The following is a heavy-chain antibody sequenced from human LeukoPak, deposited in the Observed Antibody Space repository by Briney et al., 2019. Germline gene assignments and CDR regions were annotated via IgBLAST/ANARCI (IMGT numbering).Heavy chain of an antibody. CDR3: ARGGIRMNYYDRSRFDP. CDR2: INTISGET. D-gene: IGHD3-22*01. V-gene: IGHV1-2*02. Sequence: ASVTVSFKSSVYTLIDYYLHWVRQAPGQGREGMGWINTISGETNSAQKFQGRVTMTRDTSINTAYMELTRLKSDATALYYCARGGIRMNYYDRSRFDPGGQGTLVTVS. J-gene: IGHJ5*01. CDR1: VYTLIDYY.